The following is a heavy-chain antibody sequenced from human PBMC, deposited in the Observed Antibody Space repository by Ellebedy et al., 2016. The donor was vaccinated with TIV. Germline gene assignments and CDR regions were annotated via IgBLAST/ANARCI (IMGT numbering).Heavy chain of an antibody. J-gene: IGHJ4*02. CDR2: INAGNGNT. CDR3: ARGVSRYSSGP. Sequence: ASVKVSCKASGYTFTTYAMHWVRQAPGQRLEWMGWINAGNGNTKYSQRFQGRVTITRDTSASTAYMELSSLRSEDTAVYYCARGVSRYSSGPWGQGTLVTVSS. V-gene: IGHV1-3*01. CDR1: GYTFTTYA. D-gene: IGHD2-15*01.